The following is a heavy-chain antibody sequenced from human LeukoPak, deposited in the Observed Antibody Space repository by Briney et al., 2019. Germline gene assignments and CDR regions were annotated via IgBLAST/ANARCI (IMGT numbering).Heavy chain of an antibody. CDR1: GYTFTSYG. D-gene: IGHD6-19*01. Sequence: ASVKVSCKASGYTFTSYGISWVRQAPGQGLEWMGWISAYNGNTNYAQKLQGRVTMTTDTSTSTAYMELRSLRSDDTAVYYCARTGMGSGWSTNYYYYYGMDVWGQGTTVTVSS. CDR3: ARTGMGSGWSTNYYYYYGMDV. V-gene: IGHV1-18*01. J-gene: IGHJ6*02. CDR2: ISAYNGNT.